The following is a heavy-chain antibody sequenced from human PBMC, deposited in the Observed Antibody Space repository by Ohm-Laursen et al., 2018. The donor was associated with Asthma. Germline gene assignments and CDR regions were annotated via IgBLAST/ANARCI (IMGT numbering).Heavy chain of an antibody. V-gene: IGHV3-30*03. D-gene: IGHD1-26*01. J-gene: IGHJ4*02. CDR3: ARHTRLLSL. CDR1: GFTFSSYG. Sequence: SLRLSCAASGFTFSSYGMHWVRQAPGKGLEWVAVISYDGSNKYYADSVKGRFTISRDNSKKSLYLQLSSLRAEDTAVYYCARHTRLLSLWGQGTLVTVSS. CDR2: ISYDGSNK.